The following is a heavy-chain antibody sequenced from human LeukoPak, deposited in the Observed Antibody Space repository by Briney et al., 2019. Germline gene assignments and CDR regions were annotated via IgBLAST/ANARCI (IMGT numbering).Heavy chain of an antibody. CDR1: GYTFTGYY. V-gene: IGHV1-2*02. Sequence: ASVKVSCKASGYTFTGYYMHWVRQAPGQGLEWMGWINPNSGGTNYAQKFQGRVTMTRDTSISTAYMELSRLRSDDTAVYYCARDRSHTYTAMVKVPHYYGMDVWGQGTTVTVSS. D-gene: IGHD5-18*01. CDR2: INPNSGGT. J-gene: IGHJ6*02. CDR3: ARDRSHTYTAMVKVPHYYGMDV.